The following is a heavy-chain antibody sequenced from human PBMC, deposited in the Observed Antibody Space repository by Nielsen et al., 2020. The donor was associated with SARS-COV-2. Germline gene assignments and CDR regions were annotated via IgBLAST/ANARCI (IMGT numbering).Heavy chain of an antibody. J-gene: IGHJ4*02. CDR3: ARGRLRFLEWLTHFDY. D-gene: IGHD3-3*01. CDR2: ISYDGSNK. Sequence: GESLKISCEASGFTFSSYGMHWVRQAPGKGLEWVAVISYDGSNKYYADSVKGRFTISRDNAKNSLYLQMNSLRAEDTAVYYCARGRLRFLEWLTHFDYWGQGTLVTVSS. V-gene: IGHV3-30*03. CDR1: GFTFSSYG.